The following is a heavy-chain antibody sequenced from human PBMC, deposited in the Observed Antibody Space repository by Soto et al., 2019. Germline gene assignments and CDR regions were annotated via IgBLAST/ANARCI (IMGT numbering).Heavy chain of an antibody. CDR1: GFTFSSYG. D-gene: IGHD1-20*01. J-gene: IGHJ6*02. CDR3: AKSSYNWEPSYYYGMDV. V-gene: IGHV3-30*18. CDR2: ISYDGSNK. Sequence: GGSLRLSCAASGFTFSSYGMHWVRQAPGKGLEWVAVISYDGSNKFYADSVKGRFTISRDNSKNTLYLQMNSLRAEDTAVYYCAKSSYNWEPSYYYGMDVCGQGTTVTVS.